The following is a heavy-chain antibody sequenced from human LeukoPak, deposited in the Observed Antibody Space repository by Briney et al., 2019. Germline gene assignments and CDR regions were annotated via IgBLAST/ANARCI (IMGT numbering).Heavy chain of an antibody. CDR2: INPNSGGT. V-gene: IGHV1-2*02. D-gene: IGHD3-10*01. J-gene: IGHJ4*02. Sequence: ASVKVSCKASGYTFTGYYMHWVRQAPRQGLEWMGWINPNSGGTNYAQKFQGRVTMTRDTSISTAYMELSRLRSDDTAVYYCARDLLYYGSGTKGDYWGQGTLVTVSS. CDR3: ARDLLYYGSGTKGDY. CDR1: GYTFTGYY.